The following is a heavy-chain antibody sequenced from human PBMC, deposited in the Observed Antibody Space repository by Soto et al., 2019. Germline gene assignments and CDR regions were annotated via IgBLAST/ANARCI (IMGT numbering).Heavy chain of an antibody. CDR2: LSDDGSNV. CDR3: ARDGVGIRYFDRFDY. D-gene: IGHD3-9*01. Sequence: QVQLVESGGGVVQPGRSLRLSCAASGFTFSKYTMHWVRQAPGKGPEWVALLSDDGSNVDYVDSVKGRYTISRDNSRNALFLQLHSHRPEDTAVYYCARDGVGIRYFDRFDYWGQGTLVTVS. V-gene: IGHV3-30-3*01. CDR1: GFTFSKYT. J-gene: IGHJ4*02.